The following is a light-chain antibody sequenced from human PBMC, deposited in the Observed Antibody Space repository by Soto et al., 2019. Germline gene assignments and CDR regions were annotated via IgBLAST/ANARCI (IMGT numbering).Light chain of an antibody. Sequence: QSALTQPASVSGSPGQSITISCTGRSSDIGGYNFVSWYQQHPGEAPKLMIYEVSKRPSGVSDRFSGSESGDTASLTISGLQAEDEAHYYCNSYTISNTYVLFGGGTKLTVL. CDR3: NSYTISNTYVL. CDR2: EVS. J-gene: IGLJ2*01. V-gene: IGLV2-14*01. CDR1: SSDIGGYNF.